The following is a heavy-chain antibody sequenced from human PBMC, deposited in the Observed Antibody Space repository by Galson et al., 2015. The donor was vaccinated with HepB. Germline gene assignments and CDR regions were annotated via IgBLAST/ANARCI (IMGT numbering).Heavy chain of an antibody. V-gene: IGHV3-49*03. CDR2: IRSKAFGGTP. CDR1: GFTFGAYS. Sequence: SLRLSCAASGFTFGAYSLSWFRQAPGKGLEWVGFIRSKAFGGTPDYAASVKGRFTISRDDSKTIAYLQMNSLKTEDTAVYYCTRRDLRVHHLDYWGQGILVTVSS. CDR3: TRRDLRVHHLDY. D-gene: IGHD1-14*01. J-gene: IGHJ4*02.